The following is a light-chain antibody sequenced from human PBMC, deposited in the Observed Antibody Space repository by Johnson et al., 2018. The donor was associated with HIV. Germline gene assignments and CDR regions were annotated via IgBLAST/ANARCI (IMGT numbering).Light chain of an antibody. CDR1: SSNIGNNY. CDR2: ENN. CDR3: GTWDSSLSAPYV. V-gene: IGLV1-51*02. J-gene: IGLJ1*01. Sequence: QSVLTQPPSVSAAAGQKVTISCSGSSSNIGNNYVFWYQQFPVTAPKLLIYENNKRPSGIPDRFSGSKSGTSATLGITGLQTGDEADYYCGTWDSSLSAPYVFGTWTKVTVL.